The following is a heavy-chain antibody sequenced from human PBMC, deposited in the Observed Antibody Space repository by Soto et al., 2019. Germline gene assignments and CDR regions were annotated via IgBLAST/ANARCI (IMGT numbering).Heavy chain of an antibody. V-gene: IGHV3-48*01. CDR3: ARVSSQLYQLPPYYHCYLLDV. CDR2: ISSSSSTI. CDR1: GATYNNNN. D-gene: IGHD2-2*01. Sequence: GSPGLSFAAPGATYNNNNMNWVRQAPGKGLEWVSYISSSSSTIYYADSVKGRFTISRDNAKNSLYLQMDSLRGEDAAVYYCARVSSQLYQLPPYYHCYLLDVSGEG. J-gene: IGHJ6*03.